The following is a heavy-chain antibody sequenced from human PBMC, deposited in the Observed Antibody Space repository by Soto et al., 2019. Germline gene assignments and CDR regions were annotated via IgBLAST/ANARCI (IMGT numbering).Heavy chain of an antibody. Sequence: GGSLRLSCAASGFTFSDYYMSWIRQAPGKGLEWISYISGSNIYTNYADSVKGRFTISRDNANNSLYLQMDSLRVEDTAVYYYARDGVDVLPSPIGGGYVMAFWAQGTTVPVSS. CDR3: ARDGVDVLPSPIGGGYVMAF. V-gene: IGHV3-11*06. CDR1: GFTFSDYY. J-gene: IGHJ6*02. D-gene: IGHD3-3*01. CDR2: ISGSNIYT.